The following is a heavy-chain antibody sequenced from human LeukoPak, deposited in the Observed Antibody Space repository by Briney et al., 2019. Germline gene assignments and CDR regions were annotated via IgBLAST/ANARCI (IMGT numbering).Heavy chain of an antibody. CDR2: ISTYNGNT. CDR3: ARALATVTTWNY. V-gene: IGHV1-18*01. D-gene: IGHD4-11*01. Sequence: GASVKVSCKTSGYTFTNYDISWVRQAPGQGLEWMGWISTYNGNTNYAQKLQGRVTLTTDTSTSTAYMELRSLRSDDTAVYYCARALATVTTWNYWGQGTLVTVSS. CDR1: GYTFTNYD. J-gene: IGHJ4*02.